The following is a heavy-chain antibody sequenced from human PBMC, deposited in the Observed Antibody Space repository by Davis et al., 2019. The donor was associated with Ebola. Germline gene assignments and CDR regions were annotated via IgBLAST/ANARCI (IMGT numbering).Heavy chain of an antibody. CDR2: INYSGST. J-gene: IGHJ4*02. V-gene: IGHV4-39*07. CDR3: ARGHPRQRVGSTDY. CDR1: GGSISSSSYY. Sequence: PSETLSLTCTVSGGSISSSSYYWGWIRQPPGKGLEWIGSINYSGSTYYNPSLKSRVTISVDTSKNQFSLNLSSVTAADTAVYYCARGHPRQRVGSTDYWGQGTLVTVSS. D-gene: IGHD1-26*01.